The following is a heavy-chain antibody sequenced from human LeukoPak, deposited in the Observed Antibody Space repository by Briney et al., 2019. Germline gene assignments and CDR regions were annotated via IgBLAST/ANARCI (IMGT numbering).Heavy chain of an antibody. J-gene: IGHJ4*02. V-gene: IGHV4-4*02. D-gene: IGHD3-22*01. CDR1: GDSTSSNYW. Sequence: SGTLSLTCAVSGDSTSSNYWWTWVRQPPGKGLEWIGEIHHGESTNFNPSLKSRVTISVDKSKNHFSLSLTSVSAADTAVYYCARGIPGYFGTSGYYYEYWGQGILVTVSS. CDR3: ARGIPGYFGTSGYYYEY. CDR2: IHHGEST.